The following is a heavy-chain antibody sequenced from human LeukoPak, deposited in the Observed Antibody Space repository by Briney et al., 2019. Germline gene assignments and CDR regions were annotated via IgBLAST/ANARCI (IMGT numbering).Heavy chain of an antibody. CDR2: ISYDGSNK. Sequence: GGSLRLSCAASGFTFSSYGMHWVRQAPGKGLEWVAVISYDGSNKYYADSVKGRITISRDNSKNTLYLQMNSLRAEDTAVYYCVKQGYYYGSNYGMDVWGQATTVTVSS. J-gene: IGHJ6*02. CDR3: VKQGYYYGSNYGMDV. D-gene: IGHD3-10*01. V-gene: IGHV3-30*18. CDR1: GFTFSSYG.